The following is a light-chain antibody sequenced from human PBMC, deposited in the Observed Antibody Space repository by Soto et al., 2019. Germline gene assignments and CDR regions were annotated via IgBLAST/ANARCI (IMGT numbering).Light chain of an antibody. CDR2: GAS. V-gene: IGKV3-15*01. J-gene: IGKJ1*01. CDR3: QQYNNWWT. Sequence: EIVRTHYQATLSWCGGERATLSCSASQSVSSNLAWYQQKPGQAPRLLIYGASTRATGIPARFSGSGSGTEFTLTISSLQAEDFAVYYCQQYNNWWTFGQGTKVDIK. CDR1: QSVSSN.